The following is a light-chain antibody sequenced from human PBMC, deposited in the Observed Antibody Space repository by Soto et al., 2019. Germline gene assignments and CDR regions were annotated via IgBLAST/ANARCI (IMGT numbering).Light chain of an antibody. CDR3: QQYNDWPPLT. CDR1: QSVRTN. CDR2: DAS. Sequence: IVMTQSPATLPVSPGDRATLSCRASQSVRTNLAWYQLTPGQTPRLLIYDASTRATGVPARFSGTGSGTDFTLTISSLQSDDFAVYYCQQYNDWPPLTFGGGTKVDIK. V-gene: IGKV3-15*01. J-gene: IGKJ4*01.